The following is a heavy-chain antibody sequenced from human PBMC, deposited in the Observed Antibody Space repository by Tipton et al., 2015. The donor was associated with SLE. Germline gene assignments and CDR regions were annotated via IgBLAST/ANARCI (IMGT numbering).Heavy chain of an antibody. CDR3: ARGKGHDWHIDF. V-gene: IGHV4-39*07. D-gene: IGHD1/OR15-1a*01. CDR2: VFDTGYT. J-gene: IGHJ4*02. CDR1: GGPIRNSPYY. Sequence: LSCHVAGGPIRNSPYYWAWIRQTRGKRLEWIGSVFDTGYTAYNPSLEGRVSLSVDTSNNEFSLKLSSVTAADTAMYYCARGKGHDWHIDFWGQGTLVTVSS.